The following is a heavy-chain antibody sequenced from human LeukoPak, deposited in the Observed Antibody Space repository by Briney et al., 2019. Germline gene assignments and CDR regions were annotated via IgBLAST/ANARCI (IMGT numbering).Heavy chain of an antibody. CDR2: IYYSGST. CDR1: GGSISSYY. CDR3: ARVDAWFGELFSWYFDL. D-gene: IGHD3-10*01. Sequence: SETLSLTCTVSGGSISSYYWSWILQPPGKGLEWIGYIYYSGSTNYNPSLKSRVTISVDTSKNQFSLKLSSVTAADTAVYYCARVDAWFGELFSWYFDLWGRGTLVTVSS. J-gene: IGHJ2*01. V-gene: IGHV4-59*01.